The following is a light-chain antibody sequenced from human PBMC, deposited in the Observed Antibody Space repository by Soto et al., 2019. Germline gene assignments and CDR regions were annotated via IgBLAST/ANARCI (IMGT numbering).Light chain of an antibody. CDR3: QQRSNWPPLT. CDR2: DAS. V-gene: IGKV3-11*01. J-gene: IGKJ5*01. Sequence: EIVFTQSPATLSLSPGERATLSCRASQSVYRSLAWYQQKPGQAPRLLIYDASNRATGVPARFSGSGSGTDFTLTISSLEPEDFAVYYCQQRSNWPPLTFGQGTRLEIK. CDR1: QSVYRS.